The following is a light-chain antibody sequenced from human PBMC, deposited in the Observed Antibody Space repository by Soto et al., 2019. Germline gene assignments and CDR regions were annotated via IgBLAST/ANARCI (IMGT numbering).Light chain of an antibody. CDR2: DAS. V-gene: IGKV3-11*01. CDR3: QVRSNWYT. Sequence: EMVLPQSPATLSLSPGETATLSCRASQGISTYFAWYQQIPGQAPRLLFNDASNRATGIPARFSGSGSGTDFTLTISSLAPEDFAVYYCQVRSNWYTCGQGTKLEIK. CDR1: QGISTY. J-gene: IGKJ2*01.